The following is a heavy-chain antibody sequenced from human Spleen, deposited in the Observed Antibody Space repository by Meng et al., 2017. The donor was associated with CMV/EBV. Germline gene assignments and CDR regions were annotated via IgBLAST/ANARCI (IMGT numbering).Heavy chain of an antibody. J-gene: IGHJ4*02. V-gene: IGHV1-46*01. CDR2: FNPNGGTT. CDR1: GYTFSNFY. CDR3: AAKIEITHFDL. Sequence: SGKASGYTFSNFYIHGVRQAPGQGLEWMGVFNPNGGTTAYAQRFQGRVTMTGDTSTSTVYMEVRSLRSEDTAMYFCAAKIEITHFDLWGQGTLVTVSS. D-gene: IGHD1-14*01.